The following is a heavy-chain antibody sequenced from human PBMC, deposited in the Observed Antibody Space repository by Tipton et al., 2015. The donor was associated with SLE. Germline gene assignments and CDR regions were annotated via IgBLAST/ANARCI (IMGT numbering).Heavy chain of an antibody. CDR1: RGSICSYY. J-gene: IGHJ4*02. D-gene: IGHD1-7*01. CDR2: ICYSGST. V-gene: IGHV4-59*12. CDR3: ASQNWNYFY. Sequence: LSLTCTVSRGSICSYYWSWIRQPPGKGLEWIGYICYSGSTNYNPSLKSRVTISVDTSKNQFSLRLTSVTAADTALYYCASQNWNYFYWGQGTLVSVSS.